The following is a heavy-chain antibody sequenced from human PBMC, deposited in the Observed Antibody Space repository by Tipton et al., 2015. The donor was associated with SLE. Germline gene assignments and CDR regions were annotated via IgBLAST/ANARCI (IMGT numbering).Heavy chain of an antibody. Sequence: LRLSCAASGFTFSSYEMNWVRQPPGKGLEWIGSIYHSGTAYYNPSLKSRVTISVDTSKNQISLKLSSVTAADTAVYYCARGGSYSSGWHPDYWGQGTLVTVSS. CDR1: GFTFSSYE. V-gene: IGHV4-38-2*01. D-gene: IGHD6-19*01. CDR2: IYHSGTA. CDR3: ARGGSYSSGWHPDY. J-gene: IGHJ4*02.